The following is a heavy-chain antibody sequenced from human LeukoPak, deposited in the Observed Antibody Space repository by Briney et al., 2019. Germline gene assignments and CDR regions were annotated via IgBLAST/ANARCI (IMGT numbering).Heavy chain of an antibody. Sequence: SETLSLTCTVSGGSLNSGRDSWSWVRQSAGKGLEWIGRVSSTGSTNYNAALKSRVAISVDTSKNQFSLKLSSVTAADTAVYYCASGTTTPYYYYMDVWGKGATVTVSS. J-gene: IGHJ6*03. CDR2: VSSTGST. D-gene: IGHD4-11*01. CDR3: ASGTTTPYYYYMDV. V-gene: IGHV4-61*02. CDR1: GGSLNSGRDS.